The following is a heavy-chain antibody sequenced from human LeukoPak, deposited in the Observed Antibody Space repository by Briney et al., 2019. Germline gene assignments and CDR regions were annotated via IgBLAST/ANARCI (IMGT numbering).Heavy chain of an antibody. V-gene: IGHV4-39*07. CDR3: ARADRGSPPDY. CDR2: IYYSGST. Sequence: PSETLSLTCTVSGGSISSSSYYWGWIRQPPGKGLEWIGSIYYSGSTYYNPSLKSRVTISVDTSKNQFSLKLSSVTAADTAVYYCARADRGSPPDYWGQGTLVTVSS. CDR1: GGSISSSSYY. D-gene: IGHD1-14*01. J-gene: IGHJ4*02.